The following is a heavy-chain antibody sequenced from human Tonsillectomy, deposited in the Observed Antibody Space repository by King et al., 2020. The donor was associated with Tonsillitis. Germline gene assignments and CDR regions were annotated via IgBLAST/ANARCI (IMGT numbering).Heavy chain of an antibody. V-gene: IGHV3-73*02. J-gene: IGHJ4*02. CDR1: GYTFSGSA. CDR3: TSLGDDTVTTFNY. D-gene: IGHD4-11*01. Sequence: VQLVESGGGLVQPGGSLKLPWTASGYTFSGSAIHWVRQASGGWLAWVGRIRSKANNYATEYAASVEGRFTISRDDSNNMAYLQMNSLKTEDTAVYYCTSLGDDTVTTFNYWGQGTLVTVSS. CDR2: IRSKANNYAT.